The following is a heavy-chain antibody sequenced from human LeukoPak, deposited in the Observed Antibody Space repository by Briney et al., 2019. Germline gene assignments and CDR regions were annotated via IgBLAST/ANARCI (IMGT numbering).Heavy chain of an antibody. D-gene: IGHD3-10*01. CDR1: GFPFSTYI. V-gene: IGHV3-48*01. J-gene: IGHJ5*02. Sequence: PGGSLRLSCAASGFPFSTYILNWVRQAPGEGLEWISYISSSTSTIYYADSVKCRFTISRDNAKNSLYLQMHSLRAEDTAVYYCARDRFGEFDPWGQGTLVTVSS. CDR2: ISSSTSTI. CDR3: ARDRFGEFDP.